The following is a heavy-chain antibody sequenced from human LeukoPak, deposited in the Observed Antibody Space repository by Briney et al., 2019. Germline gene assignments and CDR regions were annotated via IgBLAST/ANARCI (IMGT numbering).Heavy chain of an antibody. CDR3: ARHTAMVKGFDY. V-gene: IGHV4-4*09. J-gene: IGHJ4*02. Sequence: PETLSLTCTVSGGSISSYYWSWIRQPPGKGLEWIGYIYTSGSTNYNPSLKSRVTISVDTSKNQFSLKLSSVTAADTAVYYCARHTAMVKGFDYWGQGTLVTVS. D-gene: IGHD5-18*01. CDR2: IYTSGST. CDR1: GGSISSYY.